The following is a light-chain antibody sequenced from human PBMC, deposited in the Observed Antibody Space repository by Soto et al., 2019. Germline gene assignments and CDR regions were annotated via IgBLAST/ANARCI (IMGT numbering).Light chain of an antibody. CDR2: AAS. CDR3: QQYYSYPWT. J-gene: IGKJ1*01. CDR1: QGISSY. Sequence: AIRMTQSPSSLSASTGDRVTITCRASQGISSYLAWFQQKPGKAPKLLIYAASTLQSGVPSKFRGSGAGTDFTPPISCRQSEDFATYYCQQYYSYPWTFGQGTKGEIK. V-gene: IGKV1-8*01.